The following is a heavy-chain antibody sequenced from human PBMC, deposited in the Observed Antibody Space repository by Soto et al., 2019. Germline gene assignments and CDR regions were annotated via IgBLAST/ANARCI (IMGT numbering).Heavy chain of an antibody. Sequence: GGSLRLSCSASGFTFSSYAMHWVRQAPGKGLEYVSAISSNGGSTYYADSVKGRFTISRDNSKNTLYLQMSSLRAEDTAVYYCVRAVATYLGWFDPWGQGTLVTVSS. D-gene: IGHD5-12*01. CDR1: GFTFSSYA. J-gene: IGHJ5*02. CDR2: ISSNGGST. V-gene: IGHV3-64D*08. CDR3: VRAVATYLGWFDP.